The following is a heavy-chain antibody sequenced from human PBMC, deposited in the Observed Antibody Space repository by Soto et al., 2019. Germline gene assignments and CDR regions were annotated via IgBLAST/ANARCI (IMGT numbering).Heavy chain of an antibody. D-gene: IGHD6-19*01. Sequence: SETLSLTCSVSGGSISGSYWSWIRQSPGKGLEWLGYVYYTRSTNYSPSLRSRVSISVDTSKNEFSLRLSSVTAADTAVYFCARSVAVPGAHIDYWGQGTQVTVSS. CDR2: VYYTRST. J-gene: IGHJ4*02. CDR1: GGSISGSY. CDR3: ARSVAVPGAHIDY. V-gene: IGHV4-59*01.